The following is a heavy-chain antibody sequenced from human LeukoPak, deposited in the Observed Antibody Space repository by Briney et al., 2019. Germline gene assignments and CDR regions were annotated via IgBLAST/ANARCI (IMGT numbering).Heavy chain of an antibody. V-gene: IGHV3-7*01. CDR3: ARILSGTFNY. D-gene: IGHD3-9*01. CDR2: IKQDGSEK. Sequence: GGPLSLPCAASGFPLGTYWMSWAPQAPGKGREWVANIKQDGSEKYYLDSVTGRFTISRDNAKNSLYLQMNSLRAEDTAVYYCARILSGTFNYWGQGTLVTVSS. CDR1: GFPLGTYW. J-gene: IGHJ4*02.